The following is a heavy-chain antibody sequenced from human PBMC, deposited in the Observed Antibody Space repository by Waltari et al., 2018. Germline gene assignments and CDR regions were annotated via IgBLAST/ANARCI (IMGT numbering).Heavy chain of an antibody. Sequence: EVQLVESGGGLVHPGGSLRLSCAASGFSFSSYWMSWIRQAPGKVLEWGASIKQDGSYKHYMDSVRGRFTISRDNAKKSLYLEMNRLIDDDTAVYYCASVRSGWDFWGQGTLVTVSS. J-gene: IGHJ4*02. CDR2: IKQDGSYK. D-gene: IGHD6-19*01. CDR3: ASVRSGWDF. V-gene: IGHV3-7*02. CDR1: GFSFSSYW.